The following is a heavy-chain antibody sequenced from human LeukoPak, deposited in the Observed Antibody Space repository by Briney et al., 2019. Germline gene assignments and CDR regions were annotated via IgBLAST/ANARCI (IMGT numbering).Heavy chain of an antibody. V-gene: IGHV1-18*01. D-gene: IGHD3-22*01. CDR1: GYSFDRYG. Sequence: GASVKVSCKASGYSFDRYGISWVRQAPGQGLEWLGWIGAFNGNTNYAQNLQGRVTMTADTSTTTAYMELRSLSSDDTAVYYCARDFLSYDGSENHIEDTFDIWGQGTMVTVSS. CDR3: ARDFLSYDGSENHIEDTFDI. J-gene: IGHJ3*02. CDR2: IGAFNGNT.